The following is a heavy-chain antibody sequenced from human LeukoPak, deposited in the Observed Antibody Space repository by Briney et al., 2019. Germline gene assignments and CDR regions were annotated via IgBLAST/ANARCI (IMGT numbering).Heavy chain of an antibody. Sequence: ASVKVSCKASGYTFTSYDINWVRQATGKGLEWMGWMNPNSGNTGYAQKFQGRVTITRNTSISTAYMELSSLRSEDTAVYYCARNALRFLEWLSPRFDYWGQGTLVTVSS. D-gene: IGHD3-3*01. CDR1: GYTFTSYD. CDR2: MNPNSGNT. V-gene: IGHV1-8*03. J-gene: IGHJ4*02. CDR3: ARNALRFLEWLSPRFDY.